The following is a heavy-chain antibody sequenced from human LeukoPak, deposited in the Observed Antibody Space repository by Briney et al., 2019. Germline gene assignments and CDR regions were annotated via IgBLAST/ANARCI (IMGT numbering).Heavy chain of an antibody. D-gene: IGHD3-10*01. V-gene: IGHV3-48*03. J-gene: IGHJ4*02. Sequence: GGSLRLSCAASGFIFSSYEMNWVRQAPGKGLEWVSYISSSGNTIYYADSVKGRFTISRDNAKNSLYLQMNSLRAEDTAVYYCARGRETLGLWFGELSRSDHRVYWGQGTLVTVSS. CDR3: ARGRETLGLWFGELSRSDHRVY. CDR2: ISSSGNTI. CDR1: GFIFSSYE.